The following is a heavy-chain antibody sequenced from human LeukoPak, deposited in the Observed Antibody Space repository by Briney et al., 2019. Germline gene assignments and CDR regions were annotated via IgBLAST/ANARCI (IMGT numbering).Heavy chain of an antibody. D-gene: IGHD2-15*01. J-gene: IGHJ4*02. CDR2: VNPNSGHT. CDR1: GYTYTSYD. Sequence: ASVKVSCKASGYTYTSYDINWVRQATGQGLEWMGWVNPNSGHTGYAQKFQGRVTMTRNTSISTAYMELSSLRSEDTAVYYCARGAPGSYCSGGSCPYFDYWGQGTLVSVSS. CDR3: ARGAPGSYCSGGSCPYFDY. V-gene: IGHV1-8*01.